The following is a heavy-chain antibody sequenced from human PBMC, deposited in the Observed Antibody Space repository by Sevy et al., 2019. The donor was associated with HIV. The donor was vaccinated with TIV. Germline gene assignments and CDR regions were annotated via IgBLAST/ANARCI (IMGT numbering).Heavy chain of an antibody. Sequence: GGSLRLSCAASGFTVSYNYISRVRQAPRKGLEWVSAIYAGSNTYHAESVKGRFTISRDSSKNTVYLQMNSLRVEDTAVYYCARETEGGYEPWGQGTLVTVSS. J-gene: IGHJ5*02. CDR3: ARETEGGYEP. CDR1: GFTVSYNY. V-gene: IGHV3-53*01. D-gene: IGHD1-26*01. CDR2: IYAGSNT.